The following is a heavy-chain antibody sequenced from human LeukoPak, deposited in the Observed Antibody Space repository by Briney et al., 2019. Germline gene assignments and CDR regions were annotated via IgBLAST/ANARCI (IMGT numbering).Heavy chain of an antibody. D-gene: IGHD3-22*01. V-gene: IGHV1-69*13. CDR3: WYYDSSGSNFDY. CDR1: GGTFSSYA. CDR2: IIPIFGTA. Sequence: GASVKVSCKASGGTFSSYAISWVRQAPGQGLEWMGGIIPIFGTANYAQKFQGRVTITADESTSTAYMELSSLRSEDTAVYYCWYYDSSGSNFDYWGQGTLVTVSS. J-gene: IGHJ4*02.